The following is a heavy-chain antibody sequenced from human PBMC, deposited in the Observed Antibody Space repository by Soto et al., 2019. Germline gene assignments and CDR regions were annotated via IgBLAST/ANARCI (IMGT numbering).Heavy chain of an antibody. D-gene: IGHD6-19*01. CDR1: GFTFSSYG. Sequence: VGSLRLSCAASGFTFSSYGMHWVRQAPGKGLEWVAVISYDGSNKYYADSVKGRFTISRDNSKNTLYLQMNSLRAEDTAVYYCAKEESGWSILDYWGQGTLVTVSS. V-gene: IGHV3-30*18. J-gene: IGHJ4*02. CDR2: ISYDGSNK. CDR3: AKEESGWSILDY.